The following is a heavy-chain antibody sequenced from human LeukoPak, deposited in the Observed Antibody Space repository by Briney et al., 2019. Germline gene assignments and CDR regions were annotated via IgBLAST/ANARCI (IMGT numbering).Heavy chain of an antibody. CDR2: ISYDGTNK. D-gene: IGHD6-19*01. CDR3: ARVELYASGWYGSVDY. Sequence: GRSLRLSCVASGFTFSSYGMHWVHQAPGKGLEWVAVISYDGTNKYYADSVRGRFTISRDNSKNTLYLQMDSLRTEDTAVYYCARVELYASGWYGSVDYWGQGTLVAVSS. V-gene: IGHV3-30*03. CDR1: GFTFSSYG. J-gene: IGHJ4*02.